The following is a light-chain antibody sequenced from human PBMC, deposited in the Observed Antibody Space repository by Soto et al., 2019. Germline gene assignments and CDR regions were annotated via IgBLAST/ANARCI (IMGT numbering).Light chain of an antibody. V-gene: IGKV1-27*01. CDR2: AAS. J-gene: IGKJ4*01. Sequence: DIQMTQSPSSLSASVGDRVTITCRASQSISNFLAWYQQRPGKVPKVLIYAASTLQSGVPSRFSGSGSGTDFTLTISSLQPEDVATYYCQKYNSAPSLTFGGGTKVEIK. CDR3: QKYNSAPSLT. CDR1: QSISNF.